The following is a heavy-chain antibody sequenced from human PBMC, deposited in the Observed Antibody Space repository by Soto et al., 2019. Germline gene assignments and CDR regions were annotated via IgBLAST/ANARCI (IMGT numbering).Heavy chain of an antibody. CDR1: GGSISSYY. Sequence: PSETLSLTCTVSGGSISSYYWSWIRQPPGKGLEWIGYIYYSGSTNYNPSLKSRVTISVDTSKNQFSLNLTSVTAADTAVYYCARASQCKSYFDCFAWLDYWGQGTLVTVSS. CDR3: ARASQCKSYFDCFAWLDY. D-gene: IGHD3-9*01. J-gene: IGHJ4*02. CDR2: IYYSGST. V-gene: IGHV4-59*12.